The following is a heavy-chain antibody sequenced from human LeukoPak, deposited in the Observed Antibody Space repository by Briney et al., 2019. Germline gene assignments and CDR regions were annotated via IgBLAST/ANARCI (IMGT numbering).Heavy chain of an antibody. J-gene: IGHJ4*02. D-gene: IGHD4-17*01. Sequence: PSETLSLTCTVSGGSISSTTYYWGWIRQPPGKGLEWIGSIYYSGSTYYNPSLKSRVTISVDTSKNQFSLKLSSVTAADTAVYYCARHFSMTTVTFDYWGQGALVTVSS. CDR2: IYYSGST. CDR1: GGSISSTTYY. CDR3: ARHFSMTTVTFDY. V-gene: IGHV4-39*01.